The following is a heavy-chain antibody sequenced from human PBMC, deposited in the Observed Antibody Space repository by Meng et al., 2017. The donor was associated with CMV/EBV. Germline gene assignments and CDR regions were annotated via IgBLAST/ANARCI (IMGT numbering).Heavy chain of an antibody. V-gene: IGHV3-23*01. Sequence: GESLKISCAASGFTFSSSWMHWVCQAPEKGLEWVSAISGSGGSTYYADSVKGRFTISRDNSKNTLYLQMNSLRAEDTAVYYCAKCFQDITIFGVKKYYFDYWGQGTLVTVSS. D-gene: IGHD3-3*01. J-gene: IGHJ4*02. CDR2: ISGSGGST. CDR3: AKCFQDITIFGVKKYYFDY. CDR1: GFTFSSSW.